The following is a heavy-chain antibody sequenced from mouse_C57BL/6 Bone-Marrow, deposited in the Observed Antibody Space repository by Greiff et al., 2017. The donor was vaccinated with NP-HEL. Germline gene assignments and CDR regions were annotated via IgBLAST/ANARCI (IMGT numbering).Heavy chain of an antibody. D-gene: IGHD2-2*01. Sequence: VQLQQPGAELVRPGTSVKLSCKASGYTFTSYWMHWVKQRPGQGLEWIGVIDPSDSYTNYNQKFKGKATLTVDTSSSTAYMQLSSLTSEDSAVYYCARWQRSTMVTTDYWGQGTTLTVSS. CDR2: IDPSDSYT. CDR1: GYTFTSYW. J-gene: IGHJ2*01. V-gene: IGHV1-59*01. CDR3: ARWQRSTMVTTDY.